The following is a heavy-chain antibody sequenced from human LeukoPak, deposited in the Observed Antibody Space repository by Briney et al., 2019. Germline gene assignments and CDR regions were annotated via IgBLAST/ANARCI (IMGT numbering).Heavy chain of an antibody. V-gene: IGHV4-34*01. Sequence: PSETLSLTRAVYGGSFSGYYWSWIRQPPGKGLEWIGEINHSGSTNYNPSLKSRVTISVDTSKNQFSLKLSSVTAADTAVYYCARSSGHFIFDYWGQGTLVTVSS. CDR2: INHSGST. J-gene: IGHJ4*02. CDR3: ARSSGHFIFDY. D-gene: IGHD6-19*01. CDR1: GGSFSGYY.